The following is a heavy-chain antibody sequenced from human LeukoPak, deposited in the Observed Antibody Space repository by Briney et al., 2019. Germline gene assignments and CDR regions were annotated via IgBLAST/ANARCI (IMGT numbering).Heavy chain of an antibody. J-gene: IGHJ6*03. CDR2: IYHSGST. CDR3: ARGIAAVGVYYYYYYMDV. V-gene: IGHV4-34*01. D-gene: IGHD6-6*01. CDR1: GGSFSGYY. Sequence: SETLSLTCAVYGGSFSGYYWSWIRQPPGKGLEWIGEIYHSGSTNYNPSLKSRVTISVDKSKNQFSLKLSSVTAADTAVYYCARGIAAVGVYYYYYYMDVWGKGTTVTVSS.